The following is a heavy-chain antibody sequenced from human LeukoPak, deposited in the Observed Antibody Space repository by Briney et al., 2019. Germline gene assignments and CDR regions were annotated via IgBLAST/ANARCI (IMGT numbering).Heavy chain of an antibody. Sequence: SVKVSCRASGYTFTSYDINWGRQATGQGLEWMGWMNPNSGNTGYAQKFQGRVTITRNTSINTAYMELSSLRSEDTAVYWCVRTLDGYKDWGQGTLVTVSS. V-gene: IGHV1-8*01. CDR1: GYTFTSYD. CDR3: VRTLDGYKD. J-gene: IGHJ4*02. CDR2: MNPNSGNT. D-gene: IGHD5-24*01.